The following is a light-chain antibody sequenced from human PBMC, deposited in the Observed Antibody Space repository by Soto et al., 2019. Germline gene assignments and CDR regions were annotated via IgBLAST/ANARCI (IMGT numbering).Light chain of an antibody. CDR3: QQYAGAPVT. J-gene: IGKJ4*01. Sequence: IQMTQPTPQAPAFVGDRDNLPCRARQSSNTDLAWYQQKPGKTPNLLIYAASTWQAGVPARFSGSGSGTDFTLTISRLQPEDFAVYDCQQYAGAPVTFGRGTKVDIK. CDR2: AAS. V-gene: IGKV1-27*01. CDR1: QSSNTD.